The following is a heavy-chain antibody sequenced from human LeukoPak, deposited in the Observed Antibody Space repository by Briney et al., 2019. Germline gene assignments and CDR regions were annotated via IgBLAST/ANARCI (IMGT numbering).Heavy chain of an antibody. V-gene: IGHV4-28*06. CDR2: FYYRKYT. CDR3: ARFSGGGWYRMDV. Sequence: SETLSLTCVVSGYSISSSNCWGWIRQPPGKGLGWIGYFYYRKYTSYNPSLKSRVTMSVDTSKNQFSLKLSSVTALDTAVYYCARFSGGGWYRMDVWGKGTTVTVSS. D-gene: IGHD6-19*01. CDR1: GYSISSSNC. J-gene: IGHJ6*03.